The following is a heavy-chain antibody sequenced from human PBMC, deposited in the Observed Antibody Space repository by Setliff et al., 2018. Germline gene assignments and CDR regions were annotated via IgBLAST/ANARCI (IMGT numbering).Heavy chain of an antibody. V-gene: IGHV3-23*01. CDR2: ISGSGGSA. Sequence: GGSLRLSCAASGFTFSSYAMSWVRQAPGKGLEWVSAISGSGGSAYYADSVKGRFTISRDNSKNTLYLQMNSLRAEDTAVYYCAKGSSSWQPHPPALDYWGQGTLVTVSS. CDR3: AKGSSSWQPHPPALDY. CDR1: GFTFSSYA. D-gene: IGHD6-13*01. J-gene: IGHJ4*02.